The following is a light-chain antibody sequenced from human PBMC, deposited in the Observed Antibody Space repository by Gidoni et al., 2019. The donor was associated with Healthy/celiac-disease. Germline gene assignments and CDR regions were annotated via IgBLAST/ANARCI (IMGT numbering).Light chain of an antibody. CDR2: DAS. CDR1: QSVSSS. CDR3: QQRSNWPPLT. J-gene: IGKJ4*01. V-gene: IGKV3-11*01. Sequence: EIVLTQSPATLSLSPGERATLSCRASQSVSSSLAWYQQKPGQPPRLLIYDASNRATGIPARFSGSGSGTDFTLTISSREPEEFAVYFCQQRSNWPPLTFGGGTKVEIK.